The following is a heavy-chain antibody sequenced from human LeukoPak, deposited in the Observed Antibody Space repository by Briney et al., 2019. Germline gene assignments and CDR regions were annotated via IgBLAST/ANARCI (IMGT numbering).Heavy chain of an antibody. CDR1: GFTFSGYS. D-gene: IGHD2-15*01. CDR3: ARDSGYCSGGSCDAY. Sequence: GGSLRLSCAASGFTFSGYSMNWVRQAPGKGLEWVSSISSSSSYIYYADSVKGRFTISRDNAKNSLYLQMNSLRAEDTAVYYCARDSGYCSGGSCDAYWGQGTLVTVSS. V-gene: IGHV3-21*01. CDR2: ISSSSSYI. J-gene: IGHJ4*02.